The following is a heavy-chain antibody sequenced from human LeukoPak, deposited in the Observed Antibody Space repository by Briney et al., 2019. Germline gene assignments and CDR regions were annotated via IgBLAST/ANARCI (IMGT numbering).Heavy chain of an antibody. CDR3: ARGAEGIAAADSNFDY. Sequence: GGSLRLSCAASGFTFSRNSMNWVRQAPGKGLEWVSSISTSSSYIDYADSVKGRFTISRGNAKNSLYLQMNSLRAEDTAVYYCARGAEGIAAADSNFDYWGQGTLVTVSS. V-gene: IGHV3-21*01. CDR2: ISTSSSYI. D-gene: IGHD6-13*01. CDR1: GFTFSRNS. J-gene: IGHJ4*02.